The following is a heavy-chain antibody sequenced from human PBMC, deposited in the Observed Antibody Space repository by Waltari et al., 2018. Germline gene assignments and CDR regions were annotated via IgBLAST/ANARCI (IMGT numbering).Heavy chain of an antibody. V-gene: IGHV3-23*01. J-gene: IGHJ4*02. CDR3: ATPFYNWDDPLHS. CDR2: ITVGDDT. D-gene: IGHD1-20*01. CDR1: GIPFSHYA. Sequence: EVQLLESGGDLVPPGGSLSLSCATSGIPFSHYAINWVRLAPGTGLEWVSAITVGDDTYYADSVKGRFTISRDTSKDSVHLQMNGLRAEDTAIYYCATPFYNWDDPLHSWGQGTLVTVSS.